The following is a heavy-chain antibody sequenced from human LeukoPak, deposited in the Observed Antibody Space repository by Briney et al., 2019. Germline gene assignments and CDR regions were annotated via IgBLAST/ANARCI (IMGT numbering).Heavy chain of an antibody. CDR3: AREGREGYNYPALDF. V-gene: IGHV3-7*05. CDR1: GFSFGSYW. J-gene: IGHJ4*02. D-gene: IGHD5-24*01. CDR2: MKHDGIEK. Sequence: GGSLRLSCVASGFSFGSYWMAWVRHAPGKGLEWVANMKHDGIEKYHVDSVKGRFTISRDNTKNSLYIHMSSLRVEDTAVYYCAREGREGYNYPALDFWGQGILVTVSS.